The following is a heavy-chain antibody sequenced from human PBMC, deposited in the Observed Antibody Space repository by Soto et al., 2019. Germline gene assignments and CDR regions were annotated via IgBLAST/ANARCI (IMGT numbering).Heavy chain of an antibody. Sequence: SETLSLTCTVPGGSISSGGYYWSWIRQHPGKGLEWIGYIYYSGSTYYNPSLKSRVTISVDTSKNQFSLKLSSVTAADAAVYYCARTGYSSSWYVDYWGQGTLVTVSS. CDR1: GGSISSGGYY. V-gene: IGHV4-31*02. D-gene: IGHD6-13*01. CDR3: ARTGYSSSWYVDY. CDR2: IYYSGST. J-gene: IGHJ4*02.